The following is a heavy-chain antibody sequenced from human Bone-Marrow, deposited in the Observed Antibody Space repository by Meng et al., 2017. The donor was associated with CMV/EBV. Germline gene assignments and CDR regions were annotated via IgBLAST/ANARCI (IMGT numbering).Heavy chain of an antibody. CDR3: ARGLWLTSSAPRL. CDR1: GASIRSSSYY. D-gene: IGHD3-10*01. V-gene: IGHV4-39*07. CDR2: IYYNGST. J-gene: IGHJ4*02. Sequence: SETLSLTCTVSGASIRSSSYYWGWIRQPPGKGPEWIGSIYYNGSTYYNPSLKSRVTISVDTSKNQFSLKLRSVTAADTAVYYCARGLWLTSSAPRLWGQGTLVTVSS.